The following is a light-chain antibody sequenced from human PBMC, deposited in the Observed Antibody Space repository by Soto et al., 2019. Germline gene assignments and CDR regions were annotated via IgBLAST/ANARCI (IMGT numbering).Light chain of an antibody. J-gene: IGKJ1*01. CDR2: SAS. V-gene: IGKV1-9*01. Sequence: DIQLTQSPSFLSASVGDRVTITCRASQDISSYLAWYQQRPGKVPRFLTHSASTLQSGVPSRFSATGSGTTFTLTISSLQPEDIATYYCQQLNRFPRTFGQGTKVE. CDR3: QQLNRFPRT. CDR1: QDISSY.